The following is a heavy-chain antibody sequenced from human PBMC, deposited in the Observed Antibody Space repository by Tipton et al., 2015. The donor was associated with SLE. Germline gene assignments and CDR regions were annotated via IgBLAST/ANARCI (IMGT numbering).Heavy chain of an antibody. D-gene: IGHD3-10*01. CDR3: ATTGYFGSGSAVAY. J-gene: IGHJ4*02. CDR1: CGSITSSSYY. CDR2: IYSSGYP. Sequence: TLSLTCTVSCGSITSSSYYRVWIRQPPGKGLAWIWSIYSSGYPYYNPSLKSRISISVDTSKSQFSLKLNTVTAADTAVYYCATTGYFGSGSAVAYWGQGTLVGDSS. V-gene: IGHV4-39*07.